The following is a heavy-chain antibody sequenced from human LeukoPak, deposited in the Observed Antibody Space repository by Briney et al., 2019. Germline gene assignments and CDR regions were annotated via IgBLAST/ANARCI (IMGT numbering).Heavy chain of an antibody. D-gene: IGHD3-22*01. CDR2: INPSGGST. CDR3: ARLGSSGYNYYYYYMDV. CDR1: GYTFTSYY. V-gene: IGHV1-46*01. J-gene: IGHJ6*03. Sequence: ASVKVSCKASGYTFTSYYMHWVRQAPGQGLEWMGIINPSGGSTSYAQKFQGRVTMTRDTSTSTVYMELSSLRSEDTALYYCARLGSSGYNYYYYYMDVWGKGTTVTVSS.